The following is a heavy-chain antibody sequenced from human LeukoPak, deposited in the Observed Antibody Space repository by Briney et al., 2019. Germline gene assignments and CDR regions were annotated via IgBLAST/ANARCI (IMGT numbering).Heavy chain of an antibody. CDR3: AKDEIGYSDYDYTLFDY. Sequence: GGSLRLSCAVSGFTFSNFDMNWVRQAPGKGLEWVSTINGSGGRTHYADSVKGRFTISRDNSKNTLYLQMNSLRAEDTAVYYCAKDEIGYSDYDYTLFDYWGQGTLVTVSS. CDR2: INGSGGRT. J-gene: IGHJ4*02. V-gene: IGHV3-23*01. CDR1: GFTFSNFD. D-gene: IGHD5-12*01.